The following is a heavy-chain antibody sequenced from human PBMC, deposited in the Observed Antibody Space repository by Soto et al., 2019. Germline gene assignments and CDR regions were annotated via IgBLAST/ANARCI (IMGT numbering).Heavy chain of an antibody. V-gene: IGHV4-59*08. CDR2: VYYSGST. J-gene: IGHJ6*02. CDR3: ARLSIVYGTDV. CDR1: GGSISSDY. D-gene: IGHD1-26*01. Sequence: QVQLQESGPGLVKPSETLSLTCTVSGGSISSDYWSWIRQPPGKGLEWIGYVYYSGSTNYNPSLKSRVTISVDTSKNQFSLKLSSVTAADTAVYYCARLSIVYGTDVWGQGTTVTVSS.